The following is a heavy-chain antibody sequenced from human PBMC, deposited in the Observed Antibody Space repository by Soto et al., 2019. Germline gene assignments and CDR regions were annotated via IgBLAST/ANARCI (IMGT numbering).Heavy chain of an antibody. D-gene: IGHD3-10*01. V-gene: IGHV4-59*08. CDR1: GGYISSYY. J-gene: IGHJ4*02. CDR3: ARRWGSGIEY. CDR2: IYYSGST. Sequence: PSETLSLTCTVSGGYISSYYWSWIRQPPGKGLEWIGYIYYSGSTNYNPSLKSRVTISVDTSKNQFSLKLSSVTAADTAVYYCARRWGSGIEYWGQGTLVTVSS.